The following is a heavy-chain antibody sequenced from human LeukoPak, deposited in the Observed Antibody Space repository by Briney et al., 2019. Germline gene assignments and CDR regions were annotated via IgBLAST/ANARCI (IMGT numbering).Heavy chain of an antibody. Sequence: ASVKVSCKASGYTFTRYYIHWVRQAPGQGLEWMGIINLSGGSTSYAQKFQGRVTMTGDTSTGTVYMELSSLRSEDTAVYYCATFYGGNSFGAFDMWGQGTMVSVSS. V-gene: IGHV1-46*01. CDR2: INLSGGST. J-gene: IGHJ3*02. D-gene: IGHD4-23*01. CDR3: ATFYGGNSFGAFDM. CDR1: GYTFTRYY.